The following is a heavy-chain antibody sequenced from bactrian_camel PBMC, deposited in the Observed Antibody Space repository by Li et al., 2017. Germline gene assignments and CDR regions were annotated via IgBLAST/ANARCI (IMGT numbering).Heavy chain of an antibody. D-gene: IGHD1*01. J-gene: IGHJ2*01. CDR3: GAARTLTPRGLRLLPQERVDV. Sequence: QLVESGGTLVQPGGSLRLSCAASGARFSNIYLSWVRQTPGKGLEWMATIYTDDSNAYYADSVKGRFTISSDNEKSTIYLQMDNLQPDDSAMYYCGAARTLTPRGLRLLPQERVDVWGQG. CDR1: GARFSNIY. V-gene: IGHV3-2*01. CDR2: IYTDDSNA.